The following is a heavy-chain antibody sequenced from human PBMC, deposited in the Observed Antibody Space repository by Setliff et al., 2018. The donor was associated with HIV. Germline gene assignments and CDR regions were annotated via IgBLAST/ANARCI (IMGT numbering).Heavy chain of an antibody. CDR3: AHKSIQLWSYDAFDI. V-gene: IGHV2-5*02. CDR2: IYWDDDK. CDR1: GFSLSTSGVG. Sequence: SGPTLVNPTQTLTLTCTFSGFSLSTSGVGVGWIRQPPGKALEWLALIYWDDDKRYSPSLRSRLTITKDTSKNQVALTMTNMDPVDTATYYCAHKSIQLWSYDAFDIWGQGTMVTVSS. J-gene: IGHJ3*02. D-gene: IGHD5-18*01.